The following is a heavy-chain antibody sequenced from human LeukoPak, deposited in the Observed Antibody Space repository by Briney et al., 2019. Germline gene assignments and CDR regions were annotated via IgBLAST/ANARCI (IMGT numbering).Heavy chain of an antibody. CDR3: AKSLLTTATGTGRAS. J-gene: IGHJ3*01. CDR2: ISASGASP. CDR1: GFTFNSHA. Sequence: GGSLRLSCAASGFTFNSHAMNWVRQAPGKGLEWVSSISASGASPYYADSVKGRFTISRDNSKNKLYLQMDSLRVEDTALYYCAKSLLTTATGTGRASWGQGTMVTVSA. D-gene: IGHD1-1*01. V-gene: IGHV3-23*01.